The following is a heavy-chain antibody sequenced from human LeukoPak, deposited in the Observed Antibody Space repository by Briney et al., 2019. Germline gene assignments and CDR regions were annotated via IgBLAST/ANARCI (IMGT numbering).Heavy chain of an antibody. CDR2: IYPGDFDT. D-gene: IGHD1-26*01. Sequence: GESLKISCKGSGYSFTNYWLAWVRQMPGQGLEWMGIIYPGDFDTRYSPSFQGQVTISADKSISTAYLQWSGLKASDTAMYYCARHHYSGLYNWFDPWGQGTLVTVSS. V-gene: IGHV5-51*01. CDR1: GYSFTNYW. CDR3: ARHHYSGLYNWFDP. J-gene: IGHJ5*02.